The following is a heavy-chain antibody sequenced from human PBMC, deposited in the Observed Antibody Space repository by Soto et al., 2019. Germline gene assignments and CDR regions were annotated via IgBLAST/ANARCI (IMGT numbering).Heavy chain of an antibody. CDR2: IKSRSDGGTT. Sequence: PGGSLRLSCAASGITFSKAWMNWVRQSPGKGLEWVGRIKSRSDGGTTDYAAPVKGRFTISRDDSNDTLWLQMNSLKTEDTAVYYCTRNFYSDHGMDVWGQGPTVTV. V-gene: IGHV3-15*01. J-gene: IGHJ6*02. D-gene: IGHD4-17*01. CDR3: TRNFYSDHGMDV. CDR1: GITFSKAW.